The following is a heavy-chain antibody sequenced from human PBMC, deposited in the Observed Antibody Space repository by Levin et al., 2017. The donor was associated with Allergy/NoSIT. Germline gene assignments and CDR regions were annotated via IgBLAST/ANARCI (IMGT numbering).Heavy chain of an antibody. CDR1: GFTFSDYY. V-gene: IGHV3-11*01. CDR2: ISSSGSTI. D-gene: IGHD5-18*01. Sequence: GGSLRLSCAASGFTFSDYYMSWIRQAPGKGLEWVSYISSSGSTIYYADSVKGRFTISRDNAKNSLYLQMNSLRAEDTAVYYCARANPPWIQLPPNNGMDVWGQGTTVTVSS. J-gene: IGHJ6*02. CDR3: ARANPPWIQLPPNNGMDV.